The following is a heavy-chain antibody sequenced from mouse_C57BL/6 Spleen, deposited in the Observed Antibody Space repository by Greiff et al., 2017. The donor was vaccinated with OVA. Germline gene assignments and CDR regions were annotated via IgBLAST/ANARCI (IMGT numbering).Heavy chain of an antibody. V-gene: IGHV2-3*01. CDR2: IWGDGGT. CDR1: GFSLTSYG. D-gene: IGHD2-13*01. J-gene: IGHJ3*01. CDR3: ARTNGDSAWFAY. Sequence: VHLVESGPGLVEPSQSLSITCTASGFSLTSYGVSWVRQPPGKGLEWLGVIWGDGGTNYHSAHLSRLSISKDNSKSQVFLKLNSRQTNDAASYYYARTNGDSAWFAYWGQGTLVTVSA.